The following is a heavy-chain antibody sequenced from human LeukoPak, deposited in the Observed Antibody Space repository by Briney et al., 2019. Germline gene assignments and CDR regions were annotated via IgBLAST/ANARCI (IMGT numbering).Heavy chain of an antibody. CDR1: GYILTTFY. J-gene: IGHJ4*02. CDR2: IDPSGGST. CDR3: ARKEGYYFDY. Sequence: GASVKVSCKASGYILTTFYMNWVRQAPGQGLEWMGMIDPSGGSTIYAQKFQGRVTMTRDTSTNTVYMDLSTLGSEDTAVYYCARKEGYYFDYWGQGTLVTVSS. V-gene: IGHV1-46*01.